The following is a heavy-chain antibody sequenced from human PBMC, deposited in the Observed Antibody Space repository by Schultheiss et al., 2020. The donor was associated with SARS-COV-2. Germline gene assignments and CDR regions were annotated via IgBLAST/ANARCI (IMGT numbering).Heavy chain of an antibody. D-gene: IGHD2-15*01. CDR3: ARGRIVVVVAATPWSNDAFDI. J-gene: IGHJ3*02. V-gene: IGHV1-8*03. Sequence: ASVKVSCKASGYTFTGYYMHWVRQATGQGLEWMGWMNPNTGNTGYAQRFQGRVTITADESTSTAYVDLSSLTSDDTAVYYCARGRIVVVVAATPWSNDAFDIWGQGTMVTVSS. CDR1: GYTFTGYY. CDR2: MNPNTGNT.